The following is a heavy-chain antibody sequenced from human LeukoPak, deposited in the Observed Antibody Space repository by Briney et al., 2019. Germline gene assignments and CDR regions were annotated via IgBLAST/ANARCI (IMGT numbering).Heavy chain of an antibody. J-gene: IGHJ4*02. Sequence: SQTLSLTCTVSGGSISSGDYYWSWIRQPPGKSLEWIGYIYYSGSTYYNPSLKSRVTISVDTSKNQFSLKLSSVTAADTAVYYCAREGGGYYDSSGDYWGQGTLVTVSS. V-gene: IGHV4-30-4*08. CDR2: IYYSGST. D-gene: IGHD3-22*01. CDR3: AREGGGYYDSSGDY. CDR1: GGSISSGDYY.